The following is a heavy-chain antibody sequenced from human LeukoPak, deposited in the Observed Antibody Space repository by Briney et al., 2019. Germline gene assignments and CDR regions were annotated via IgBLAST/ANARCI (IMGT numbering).Heavy chain of an antibody. V-gene: IGHV3-7*01. CDR3: AREVGSPAVRSAFDI. D-gene: IGHD2-15*01. Sequence: PGGSLRLSCAASGFTFSSYAMHWVRQAPGKGLEWVANIKQDGIEKNYVDSVKGRFTISRDNAKNSLYLQMNSLRAEDTAVYYCAREVGSPAVRSAFDIWGQGTMVTVS. CDR1: GFTFSSYA. CDR2: IKQDGIEK. J-gene: IGHJ3*02.